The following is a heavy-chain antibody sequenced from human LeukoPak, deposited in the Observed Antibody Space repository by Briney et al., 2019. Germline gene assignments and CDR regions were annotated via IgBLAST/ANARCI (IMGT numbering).Heavy chain of an antibody. V-gene: IGHV3-74*01. CDR3: ARGRYFDFSDFDY. J-gene: IGHJ4*02. D-gene: IGHD3-9*01. Sequence: GGSLRLSCAASGFTFSSYSMNWVRQDPRKGLVWVSRINGDGRNINYADSVRGRFTISRDNAKNTLYLQMDSLRAEDTAVYYCARGRYFDFSDFDYWGQGTLVTVSS. CDR1: GFTFSSYS. CDR2: INGDGRNI.